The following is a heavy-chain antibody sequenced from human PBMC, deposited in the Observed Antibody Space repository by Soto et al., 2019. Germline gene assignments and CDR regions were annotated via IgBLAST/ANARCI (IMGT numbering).Heavy chain of an antibody. CDR2: IIPIFNTA. D-gene: IGHD6-19*01. J-gene: IGHJ5*02. Sequence: QGQLVQSGAEVKKPGSSVKVSCKVSGGTFNTFAISWVRQAPGQGLEWMGGIIPIFNTAKYAQKFQGRVTITADKSTSTVHMELSSLRSEDTAVYYCARQTVSSGWHYGNWFDPWGQGTLVTVSS. CDR1: GGTFNTFA. V-gene: IGHV1-69*06. CDR3: ARQTVSSGWHYGNWFDP.